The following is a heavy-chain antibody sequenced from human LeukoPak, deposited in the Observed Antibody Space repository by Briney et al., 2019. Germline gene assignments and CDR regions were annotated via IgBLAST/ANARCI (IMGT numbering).Heavy chain of an antibody. Sequence: ASVKVSCKASGYTFTSYGISWVRQAPGQGLEWIVWISAYNGNTNYAQKLQGRVTMTTDTSTSTAYMELRSLRSDDTAVYYCAMKSNRLRFLEKGGFYYYSYMDVWGKGTTVTVSS. CDR1: GYTFTSYG. CDR3: AMKSNRLRFLEKGGFYYYSYMDV. J-gene: IGHJ6*03. D-gene: IGHD3-3*01. V-gene: IGHV1-18*01. CDR2: ISAYNGNT.